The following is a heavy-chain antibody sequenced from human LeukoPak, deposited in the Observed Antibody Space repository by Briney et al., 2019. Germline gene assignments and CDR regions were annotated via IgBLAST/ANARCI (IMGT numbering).Heavy chain of an antibody. CDR2: IYYSGST. V-gene: IGHV4-39*01. D-gene: IGHD1-1*01. Sequence: PSETLSLTCTVSGGSISSSSYYWGWIRQPPGKGLEWIGSIYYSGSTYYNPSLKSRVTISVDTSKNQFPLKLSSVTAADSAVYYCAQDQSHQLGAFDIWGQGTMVTVSS. J-gene: IGHJ3*02. CDR1: GGSISSSSYY. CDR3: AQDQSHQLGAFDI.